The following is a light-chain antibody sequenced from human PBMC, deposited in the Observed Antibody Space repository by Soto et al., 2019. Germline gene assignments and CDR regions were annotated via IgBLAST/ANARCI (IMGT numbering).Light chain of an antibody. CDR2: AAS. J-gene: IGKJ4*01. Sequence: DIPMTQSPSSLSASVGDRVTITYRASQCIRNDLGWYQQKPWKAPKRLIYAASSLQSGVPSRFSGSGAGTEFTLTISSLQPEDFAPYYCLQHTSYPRTVGGGTKVAIK. CDR1: QCIRND. CDR3: LQHTSYPRT. V-gene: IGKV1-17*01.